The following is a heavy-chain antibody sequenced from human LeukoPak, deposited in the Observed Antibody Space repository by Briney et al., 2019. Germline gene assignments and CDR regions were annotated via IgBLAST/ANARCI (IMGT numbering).Heavy chain of an antibody. CDR2: IYYSGST. CDR1: GGSISSSSYY. CDR3: ARHKGIAVAGSGHDAFDI. Sequence: SETLSLTCTVSGGSISSSSYYWGWIRQPPGKXXXXXXSIYYSGSTYYNPSLKSRVTISVDTSKNQFSLKLSSVTAADTAVYYCARHKGIAVAGSGHDAFDIWGQGTMVTVSS. D-gene: IGHD6-19*01. V-gene: IGHV4-39*01. J-gene: IGHJ3*02.